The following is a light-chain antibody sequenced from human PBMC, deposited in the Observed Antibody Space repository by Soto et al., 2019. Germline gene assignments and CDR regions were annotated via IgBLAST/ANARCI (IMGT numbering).Light chain of an antibody. CDR1: QSISID. J-gene: IGKJ5*01. Sequence: DIQMTQSPSSLSASVGDIVTITCRLSQSISIDLNWYQLKPGKAPNLLMYGASYLKSGVPTRFSGSGSGTDFTLTISSLQPEDFAIYYCQQTYTTPEITFGQGTRLEIK. CDR2: GAS. CDR3: QQTYTTPEIT. V-gene: IGKV1-39*01.